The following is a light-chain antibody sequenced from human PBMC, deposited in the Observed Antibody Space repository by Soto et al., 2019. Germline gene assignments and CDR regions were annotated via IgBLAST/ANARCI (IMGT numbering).Light chain of an antibody. CDR3: PSYDSALSGTV. CDR2: GNN. V-gene: IGLV1-40*01. CDR1: SSNVGAGYD. Sequence: QSVLTQPPSLSGAPGQRVTISCTGSSSNVGAGYDVHWYQQLPGTAPKLLIYGNNNRPSGVPDRFSGSKSGTSASLAITGLQAEDEADYYCPSYDSALSGTVFGGGTKLTVL. J-gene: IGLJ2*01.